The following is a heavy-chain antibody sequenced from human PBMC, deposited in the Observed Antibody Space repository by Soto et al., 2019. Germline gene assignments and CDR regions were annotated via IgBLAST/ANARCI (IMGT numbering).Heavy chain of an antibody. CDR2: IYHSGST. CDR3: ARHDLRGWFDP. V-gene: IGHV4-30-2*02. Sequence: SETLSLTCAVSGGSISSGGYSCSWIRQPPGKGLEWIGYIYHSGSTYYNPSLKSRVTISVDTSKNQFSLKLSSVTAADTAVYYCARHDLRGWFDPWGQGTLVTVSS. J-gene: IGHJ5*02. CDR1: GGSISSGGYS.